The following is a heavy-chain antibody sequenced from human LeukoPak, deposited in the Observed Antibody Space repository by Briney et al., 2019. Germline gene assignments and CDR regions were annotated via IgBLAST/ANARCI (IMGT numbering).Heavy chain of an antibody. D-gene: IGHD3-22*01. J-gene: IGHJ4*02. V-gene: IGHV3-7*01. CDR1: GFTFSSYW. CDR3: ARDYHYYYDSSGYYFFDY. Sequence: PGGSLRLSCAASGFTFSSYWMSWVRQAPGKGLEWVANIKQDGSEKYYVDSVKGRFTISRDNAKNSLYLQMNSLRAEDTAVYYCARDYHYYYDSSGYYFFDYWGQGTLVTVSS. CDR2: IKQDGSEK.